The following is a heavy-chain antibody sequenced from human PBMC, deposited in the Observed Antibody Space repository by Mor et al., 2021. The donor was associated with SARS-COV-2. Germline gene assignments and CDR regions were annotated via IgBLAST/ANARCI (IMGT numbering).Heavy chain of an antibody. D-gene: IGHD3-16*01. CDR3: AKSAPGLSWGYYYYM. V-gene: IGHV3-30*18. CDR2: ISYDGSNK. CDR1: SYG. Sequence: SYGMHWVRQAPGKGLEWVAVISYDGSNKYYADSVKGRFTISRDNSKNTLYLQMNSLRAEDTAVYYCAKSAPGLSWGYYYYM. J-gene: IGHJ6*03.